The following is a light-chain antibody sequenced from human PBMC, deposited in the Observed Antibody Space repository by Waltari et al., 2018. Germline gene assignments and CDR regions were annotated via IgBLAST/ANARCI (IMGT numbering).Light chain of an antibody. V-gene: IGLV2-23*02. CDR2: EVN. CDR3: CSYAGTPRVV. J-gene: IGLJ2*01. CDR1: NNDIGSYTL. Sequence: QSALTQPASVSGSPGQSITIPCTGTNNDIGSYTLVSWYQQHPGKAPKVIIFEVNKRPSGVSNRFAGSKSGNTASLTVSGLHPEDEADYYCCSYAGTPRVVFGGGTKLTVL.